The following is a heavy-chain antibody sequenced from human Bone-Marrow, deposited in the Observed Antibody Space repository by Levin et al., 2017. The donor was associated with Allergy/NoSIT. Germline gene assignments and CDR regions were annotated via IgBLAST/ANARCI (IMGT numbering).Heavy chain of an antibody. J-gene: IGHJ3*02. V-gene: IGHV3-30-3*01. CDR3: ARAQRQLWLIDAFDI. CDR2: ISYDGNTQ. D-gene: IGHD3-10*01. CDR1: GFSFGTHA. Sequence: GESLKISCVASGFSFGTHAMHWVRQAPGKGLEGVAVISYDGNTQNYVDSAKGRFTISRDNSKNTLYLQMNSLRLEDTAVYYCARAQRQLWLIDAFDIWGQGTMVTVSS.